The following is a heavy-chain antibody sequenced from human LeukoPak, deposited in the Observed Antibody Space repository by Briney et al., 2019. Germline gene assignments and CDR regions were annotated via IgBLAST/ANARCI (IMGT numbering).Heavy chain of an antibody. D-gene: IGHD4-23*01. CDR3: ASHGGSSGFDY. Sequence: DSVKGRFTISRDNSKNTLYLQMNSLRAEDTAVYYCASHGGSSGFDYWGQGTLVTVSS. V-gene: IGHV3-23*01. J-gene: IGHJ4*02.